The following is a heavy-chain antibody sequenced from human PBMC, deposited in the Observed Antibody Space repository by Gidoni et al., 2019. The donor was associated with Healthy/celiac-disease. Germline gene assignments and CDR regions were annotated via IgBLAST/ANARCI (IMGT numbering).Heavy chain of an antibody. J-gene: IGHJ4*02. Sequence: QVQLVQSGAEVKKPGSSVKVSCKASGVTFSSYAISWVRQAPGQGLEWMGGIIPIFGTANYAQKCQGRVTITADESTSTAYMELSSLRSEDTAVYYCARQYSGYDLIAPFDYWGQGTLVTVSS. V-gene: IGHV1-69*01. D-gene: IGHD5-12*01. CDR1: GVTFSSYA. CDR2: IIPIFGTA. CDR3: ARQYSGYDLIAPFDY.